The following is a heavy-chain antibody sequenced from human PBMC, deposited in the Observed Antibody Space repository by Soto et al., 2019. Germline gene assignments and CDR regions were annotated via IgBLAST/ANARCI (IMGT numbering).Heavy chain of an antibody. Sequence: MQLVESGGGLVQPGGSLRHSCAASGFTVINTYLSWVRQAPGKGLEWVSVIYRDGRTYYADSVKGRFTISRDHSKNTLYLQMNSLRAEDTAVYYCTRDPVDSPVFDYWGQGTLVTVSS. CDR1: GFTVINTY. J-gene: IGHJ4*02. D-gene: IGHD2-15*01. CDR3: TRDPVDSPVFDY. V-gene: IGHV3-66*01. CDR2: IYRDGRT.